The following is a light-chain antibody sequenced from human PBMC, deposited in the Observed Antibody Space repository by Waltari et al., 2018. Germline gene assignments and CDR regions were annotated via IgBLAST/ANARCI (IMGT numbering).Light chain of an antibody. CDR3: LPDYNYPRT. CDR2: SVS. J-gene: IGKJ1*01. V-gene: IGKV1-6*01. CDR1: QNIGIN. Sequence: AIQMTQSPASLSASVGDRVIITCRASQNIGINLAWYRQKPGKAPDLLIYSVSTLQSWVPPRFSGSGSGTDFTLTISRLQPADFTTYYCLPDYNYPRTFGQGTKVEI.